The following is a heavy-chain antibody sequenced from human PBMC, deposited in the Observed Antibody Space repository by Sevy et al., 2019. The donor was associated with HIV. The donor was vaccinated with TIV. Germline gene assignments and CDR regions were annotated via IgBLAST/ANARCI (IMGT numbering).Heavy chain of an antibody. V-gene: IGHV3-48*02. Sequence: GGSLRLSCVASGFSFSTYNMNWVRQAPGKGLEWVSYISTSGSTIYYADSVKGRFTISRDNAKRSLYLQMNSLRDEDTAVYYCARVAAVASTLYYFDFWGQGTLVTVSS. CDR3: ARVAAVASTLYYFDF. D-gene: IGHD6-19*01. CDR1: GFSFSTYN. J-gene: IGHJ4*02. CDR2: ISTSGSTI.